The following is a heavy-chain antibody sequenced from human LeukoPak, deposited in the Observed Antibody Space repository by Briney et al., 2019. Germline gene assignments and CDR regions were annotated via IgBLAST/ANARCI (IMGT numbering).Heavy chain of an antibody. CDR1: GYTLTELS. CDR3: ATVGGYPNYYYYGMDV. V-gene: IGHV1-24*01. CDR2: FDPEDGET. D-gene: IGHD1-26*01. J-gene: IGHJ6*02. Sequence: ASVKVPCKVSGYTLTELSMHWVRQAPGKGLEWMGGFDPEDGETIYAQKFQGRVTMTEDTSTDTAYMELSSLRSEDTAVYYCATVGGYPNYYYYGMDVWGQGTTVTVSS.